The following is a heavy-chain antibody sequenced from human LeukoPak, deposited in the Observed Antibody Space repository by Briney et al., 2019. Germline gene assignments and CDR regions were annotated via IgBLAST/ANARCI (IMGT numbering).Heavy chain of an antibody. CDR2: IIPILGIA. CDR1: GGTFSSYT. CDR3: ARAGGYDFWSGYFDY. J-gene: IGHJ4*02. Sequence: SVKVSCKSSGGTFSSYTISWVRQAPGQGLEWMGRIIPILGIANYAQKFQGRVTITADKSTSTAYMELSSLRSEDTAVYYCARAGGYDFWSGYFDYWGQGTLVTVSS. V-gene: IGHV1-69*02. D-gene: IGHD3-3*01.